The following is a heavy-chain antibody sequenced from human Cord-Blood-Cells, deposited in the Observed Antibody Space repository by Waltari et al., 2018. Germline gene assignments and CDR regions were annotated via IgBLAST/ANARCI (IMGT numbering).Heavy chain of an antibody. CDR1: GGSISSSSYY. Sequence: QLQLQESGPGLVKPSETLSLTCTVSGGSISSSSYYWGWIRQPPGKGLEWIGSIHYSGSTYYNPSLKSRVTISVDTSKNQFSLKLSSVTAADTAVYYCARHFGRNIVVVPAAIDYWGQGTLVTVSS. J-gene: IGHJ4*02. D-gene: IGHD2-2*01. CDR3: ARHFGRNIVVVPAAIDY. CDR2: IHYSGST. V-gene: IGHV4-39*01.